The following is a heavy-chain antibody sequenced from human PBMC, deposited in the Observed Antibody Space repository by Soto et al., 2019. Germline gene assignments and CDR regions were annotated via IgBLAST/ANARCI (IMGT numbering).Heavy chain of an antibody. J-gene: IGHJ5*01. D-gene: IGHD3-9*01. CDR3: AKGWFYDVLTGPDS. CDR2: ISYNANKT. Sequence: VQLVESGGGVVQPGRSLRLSCAASGFTFNSYGMHWVRQAPGKGLEWVAVISYNANKTYYADSVKGRFSISRDNSKNTLYLQMNSLRVDDTAIYYCAKGWFYDVLTGPDSWGQGTLVTVSS. CDR1: GFTFNSYG. V-gene: IGHV3-30*18.